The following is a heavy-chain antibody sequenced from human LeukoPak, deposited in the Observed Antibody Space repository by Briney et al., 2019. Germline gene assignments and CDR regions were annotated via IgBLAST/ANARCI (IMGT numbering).Heavy chain of an antibody. J-gene: IGHJ4*02. CDR2: IYYTGNT. CDR1: GGSTSDYY. Sequence: SETLSLTCSVSGGSTSDYYWNWIRQPAGQGLEWLGRIYYTGNTAYNPSLESRLTMSLDTAKNQFSLKVTSVTAADTAVYYCARGGTLFTYFDSWGQGTLVTVSS. D-gene: IGHD3-10*02. CDR3: ARGGTLFTYFDS. V-gene: IGHV4-4*07.